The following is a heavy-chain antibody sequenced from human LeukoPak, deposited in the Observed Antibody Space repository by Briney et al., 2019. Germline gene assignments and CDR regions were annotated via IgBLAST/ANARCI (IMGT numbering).Heavy chain of an antibody. CDR2: IIPIFGTA. CDR1: GGTFSSYA. Sequence: SVKVSCKASGGTFSSYAISWVRQAPGQGLEWMGGIIPIFGTANYAQKFQGRVTITADESTSTAYMELSSLRSEDTAVYYCARDPDYGDYLAPSWGQGTLVTVSS. V-gene: IGHV1-69*13. CDR3: ARDPDYGDYLAPS. D-gene: IGHD4-17*01. J-gene: IGHJ5*02.